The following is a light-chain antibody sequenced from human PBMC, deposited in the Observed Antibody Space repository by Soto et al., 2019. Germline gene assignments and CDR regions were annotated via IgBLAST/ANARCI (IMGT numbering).Light chain of an antibody. CDR2: DIN. J-gene: IGLJ2*01. V-gene: IGLV7-46*01. CDR1: TGAVTSGHY. Sequence: QAVVTQEPSLSVSPGGTVTLTCGASTGAVTSGHYPFWFQQKPGQAPRTLIYDINNKHSWTPARFSGSLLGGKAALTLSGAQPEYEADYYCLLSYRGARVFGGGTKLTVL. CDR3: LLSYRGARV.